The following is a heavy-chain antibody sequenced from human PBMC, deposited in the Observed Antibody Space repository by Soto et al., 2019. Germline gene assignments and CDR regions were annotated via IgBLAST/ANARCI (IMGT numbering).Heavy chain of an antibody. CDR2: INPNSGGT. CDR3: ERDGDVVVPAEKHGMDV. V-gene: IGHV1-2*02. CDR1: GYTFTGYY. J-gene: IGHJ6*02. Sequence: ASVKVSCKASGYTFTGYYMHWVRQAPGQGLEWMGWINPNSGGTNYAQKFQGRVTMTRDTSISTAYMGLSRLRSDDTAVYYCERDGDVVVPAEKHGMDVWGQGTTVTVSS. D-gene: IGHD2-2*01.